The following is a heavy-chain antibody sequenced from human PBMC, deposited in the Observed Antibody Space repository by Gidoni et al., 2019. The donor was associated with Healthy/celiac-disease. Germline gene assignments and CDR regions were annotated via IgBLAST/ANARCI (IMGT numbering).Heavy chain of an antibody. V-gene: IGHV3-23*01. D-gene: IGHD2-15*01. CDR2: ISSSGVDT. Sequence: EVQLLESGGGLAQPGGSLRLSCAASGLPLRGSAMGWVRQAPGKGLEWLSSISSSGVDTFYADSVKGRFTISRDNSKNTLYLQMNILRAEDTAVYSCARLVVVIPAISWYFDLWGRGTLVTVSS. J-gene: IGHJ2*01. CDR1: GLPLRGSA. CDR3: ARLVVVIPAISWYFDL.